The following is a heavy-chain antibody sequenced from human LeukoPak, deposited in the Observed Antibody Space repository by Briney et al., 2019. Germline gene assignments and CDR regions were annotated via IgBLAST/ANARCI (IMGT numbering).Heavy chain of an antibody. D-gene: IGHD3-9*01. J-gene: IGHJ4*02. CDR1: GLTFGDYA. CDR3: AKGDPPTYYDILTGQDY. Sequence: HPGGSLRLSCTASGLTFGDYAMSWVRQAPGKGLEWVAGISAGGGSTYYADSVKGRFTISRDNSKNMLYLQLNSLRAEDTAVYYCAKGDPPTYYDILTGQDYWGQGTLVTVSS. V-gene: IGHV3-23*01. CDR2: ISAGGGST.